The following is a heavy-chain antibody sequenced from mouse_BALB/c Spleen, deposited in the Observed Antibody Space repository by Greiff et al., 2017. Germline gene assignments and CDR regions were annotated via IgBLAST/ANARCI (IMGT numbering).Heavy chain of an antibody. CDR1: GFTFSSYA. Sequence: EVQRVESGGGLVKPGGSLKLSCAASGFTFSSYAMSWVRQTPEKRLEWVASISSGGGSTYYPDTVKGRFTISRDNAKNTLYLQMSSLKSEDTAMYYCARLGRAFYFDYWGQGTTLTVSS. D-gene: IGHD4-1*01. CDR3: ARLGRAFYFDY. J-gene: IGHJ2*01. V-gene: IGHV5-12-1*01. CDR2: ISSGGGST.